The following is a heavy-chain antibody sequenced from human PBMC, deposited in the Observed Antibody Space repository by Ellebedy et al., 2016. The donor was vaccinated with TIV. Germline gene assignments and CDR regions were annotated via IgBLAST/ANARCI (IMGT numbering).Heavy chain of an antibody. CDR2: ISVYNGNT. CDR1: GYTFTSYG. D-gene: IGHD1-26*01. CDR3: ARGASGSYPLPLDY. Sequence: ASVKVSXXASGYTFTSYGISWVRQAPGQGLEWMGWISVYNGNTGYAQKFQGRVTMTRDTSISTAYMDLRSLRSDDTAVYYCARGASGSYPLPLDYWGQGTLVTVSS. J-gene: IGHJ4*02. V-gene: IGHV1-18*01.